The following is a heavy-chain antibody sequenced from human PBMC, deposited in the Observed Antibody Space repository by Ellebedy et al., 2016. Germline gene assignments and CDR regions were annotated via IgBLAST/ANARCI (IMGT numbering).Heavy chain of an antibody. CDR3: ARDRGFPDAFDI. Sequence: GESLKISCVASGFTFSPSWMHWVRQAPGKGLVWVSHINSDGSTKIYADSVRGRFTISRDNAKNTLYLQMDSLRDEDTAVYYCARDRGFPDAFDIWGRGTVVTVSS. D-gene: IGHD3-10*01. V-gene: IGHV3-74*01. CDR2: INSDGSTK. J-gene: IGHJ3*02. CDR1: GFTFSPSW.